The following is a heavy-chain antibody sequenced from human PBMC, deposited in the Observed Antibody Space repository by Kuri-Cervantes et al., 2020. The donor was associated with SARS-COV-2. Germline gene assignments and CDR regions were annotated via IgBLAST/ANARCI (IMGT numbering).Heavy chain of an antibody. Sequence: SQTLSLTCAISGDSVSNNIGAWNWIRQSPERGLEWLGRTYYRSKWYNDYATSVQSRISINPDTSKNQFSLHLKSVTPEDTAVYHCAREVYCNGGSCYGDNWFDPWGQGTLVTVSS. J-gene: IGHJ5*02. CDR1: GDSVSNNIGA. D-gene: IGHD2-15*01. CDR2: TYYRSKWYN. V-gene: IGHV6-1*01. CDR3: AREVYCNGGSCYGDNWFDP.